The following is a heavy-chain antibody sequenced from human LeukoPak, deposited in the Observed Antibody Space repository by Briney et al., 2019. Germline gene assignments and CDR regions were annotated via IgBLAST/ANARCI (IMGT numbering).Heavy chain of an antibody. CDR1: GGSISSHI. D-gene: IGHD4-11*01. J-gene: IGHJ6*03. V-gene: IGHV4-59*11. CDR2: IYYSGST. CDR3: ARGVVTTVSYYMDV. Sequence: SETLSLTCTVSGGSISSHIWSWIRQPPGKGLEWIGYIYYSGSTNYNTSLKSRVTISVDTSKNQFSLNLSSVTAADTAVYYCARGVVTTVSYYMDVWGKGTTVTVSS.